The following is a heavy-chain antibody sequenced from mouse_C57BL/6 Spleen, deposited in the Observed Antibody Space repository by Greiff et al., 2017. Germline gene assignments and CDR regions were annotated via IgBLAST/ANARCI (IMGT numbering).Heavy chain of an antibody. V-gene: IGHV1-55*01. CDR1: GYTFTSYW. Sequence: QVQLQQPGAELVKPRASVKMSCKASGYTFTSYWITWVKQRPGQGLEWIGDIYPGSGSTNYNEKFKSKATLTVDTSSSTAYMQLSSLTSEDSAVYYCARRDYDYDGWYAMDYWGQGTSVTVSS. CDR3: ARRDYDYDGWYAMDY. D-gene: IGHD2-4*01. CDR2: IYPGSGST. J-gene: IGHJ4*01.